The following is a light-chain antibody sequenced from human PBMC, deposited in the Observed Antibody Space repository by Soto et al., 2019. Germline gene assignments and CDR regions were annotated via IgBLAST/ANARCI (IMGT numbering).Light chain of an antibody. CDR2: WAS. V-gene: IGKV4-1*01. CDR3: QHYYSIPYT. CDR1: QSVLYSSNXXXY. J-gene: IGKJ2*01. Sequence: DIVMTQSPDSLAVSLGERATINCKSSQSVLYSSNXXXYLAWYQQKPGQPPKLLIYWASTRESGVPDRFSGSGSGTDFTLTISSLQAEDVAVYYCQHYYSIPYTFGQGTKLEIK.